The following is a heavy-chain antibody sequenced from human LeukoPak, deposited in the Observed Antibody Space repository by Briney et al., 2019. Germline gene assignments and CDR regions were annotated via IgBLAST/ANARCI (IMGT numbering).Heavy chain of an antibody. Sequence: GGSLRLSCAASGFTFSNYGMNWVRQAPGKGLEWVSSISTSSIYIYYADSLKGRFTISRDNAKNSLYLQMNSLRAEDTAVYYCAKEVENSSGWYSHFDYWGQGTLVTVSS. CDR1: GFTFSNYG. CDR3: AKEVENSSGWYSHFDY. CDR2: ISTSSIYI. V-gene: IGHV3-21*01. J-gene: IGHJ4*02. D-gene: IGHD6-19*01.